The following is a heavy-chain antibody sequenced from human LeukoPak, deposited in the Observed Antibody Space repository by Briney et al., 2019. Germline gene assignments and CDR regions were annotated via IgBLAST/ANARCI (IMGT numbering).Heavy chain of an antibody. CDR2: ISYSGGTT. D-gene: IGHD2/OR15-2a*01. CDR1: GFTFNTYP. J-gene: IGHJ5*01. V-gene: IGHV3-23*01. CDR3: ANLPREYCCRASRPNWFDS. Sequence: GGSLRLSCTASGFTFNTYPMTWVRQAPGEGPEWLSAISYSGGTTYYAASVKGRYLISRDNSKHTLFMQLNSLRADDSAPYCCANLPREYCCRASRPNWFDSWGQGTLVTVSS.